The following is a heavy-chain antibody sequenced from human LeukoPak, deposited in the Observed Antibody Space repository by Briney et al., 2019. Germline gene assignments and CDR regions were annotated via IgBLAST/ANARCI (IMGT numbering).Heavy chain of an antibody. V-gene: IGHV4-59*12. CDR2: IYYSGST. CDR3: ARGEDIVVVPAAMIYYGMDV. CDR1: GGSISSYY. J-gene: IGHJ6*02. Sequence: PSETLSLTCPVSGGSISSYYWSWIRQPPGKGLEWIGYIYYSGSTNYNPSLKSRVTISVDTSKDQFSLKLSSVTAADTAVYYCARGEDIVVVPAAMIYYGMDVWGQGTTVTVSS. D-gene: IGHD2-2*01.